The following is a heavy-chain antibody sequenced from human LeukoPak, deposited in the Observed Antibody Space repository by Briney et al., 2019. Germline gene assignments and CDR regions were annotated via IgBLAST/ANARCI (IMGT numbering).Heavy chain of an antibody. CDR2: INHSGST. D-gene: IGHD2-8*01. J-gene: IGHJ6*02. V-gene: IGHV4-34*01. CDR1: GGSFSGYY. CDR3: ARSVLMVYAIRDYYYGMDV. Sequence: PSETLSLTCAVYGGSFSGYYWSWIRQPPGKGLEWTGEINHSGSTNYNPSLKSRVTISVDTSKNQFSLKLSSVTAADTAVYYCARSVLMVYAIRDYYYGMDVWGQGTTVTVSS.